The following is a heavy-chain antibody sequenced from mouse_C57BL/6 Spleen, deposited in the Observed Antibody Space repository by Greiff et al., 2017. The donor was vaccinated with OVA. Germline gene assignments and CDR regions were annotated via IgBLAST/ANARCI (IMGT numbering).Heavy chain of an antibody. J-gene: IGHJ2*01. V-gene: IGHV1-50*01. Sequence: VQLQQPGAELVKPGASVKLSCKASGYTFTSYWMQWVKQRPGQGLEWIGEIDPSDSYTNYNQKFKGQATLTVDTSSSTAYMQLSSLTSEDAAVYYCARGRGYDLDYWGQGTTLTVSS. CDR2: IDPSDSYT. D-gene: IGHD2-3*01. CDR3: ARGRGYDLDY. CDR1: GYTFTSYW.